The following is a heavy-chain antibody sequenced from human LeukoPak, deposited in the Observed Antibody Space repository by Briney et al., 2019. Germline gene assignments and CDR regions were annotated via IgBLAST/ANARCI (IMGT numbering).Heavy chain of an antibody. CDR1: GGSISSGGYY. Sequence: SETLSLTCTVSGGSISSGGYYWSWIRQPPGKGLEWIGYIYHSGSTYYNPSLKSRVTISVDRSKNQFSLKLSTVTAADAAVYYCAREGPSGAFDIWGQGTMVTVSS. CDR2: IYHSGST. V-gene: IGHV4-30-2*01. J-gene: IGHJ3*02. D-gene: IGHD7-27*01. CDR3: AREGPSGAFDI.